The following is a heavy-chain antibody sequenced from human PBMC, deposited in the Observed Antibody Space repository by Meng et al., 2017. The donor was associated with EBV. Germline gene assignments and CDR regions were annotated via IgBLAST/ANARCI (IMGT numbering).Heavy chain of an antibody. CDR1: GCPFSSYA. V-gene: IGHV1-69*01. D-gene: IGHD6-6*01. CDR2: IIPIFGTA. J-gene: IGHJ4*02. CDR3: ARDPSSSSPYFDY. Sequence: QVQLAQSGAEGKKPGSSGKVSCKPSGCPFSSYAISWVRQAPGQGLEWMGGIIPIFGTANYAQKFQGRVTITADESTSTAYMELSSLRSEDTAVYYCARDPSSSSPYFDYWGQGTLVTVSS.